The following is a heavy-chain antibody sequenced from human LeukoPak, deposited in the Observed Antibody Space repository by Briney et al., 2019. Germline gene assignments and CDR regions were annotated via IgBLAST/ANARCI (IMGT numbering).Heavy chain of an antibody. D-gene: IGHD3-22*01. Sequence: GGSLRLSCAASGLTISSYSMNWVRQAPGKGLQWVSYISSSSSTIYYADSVKGRFTISRDNAKNSLYLQMNSLRAEDTAVYYCARDSKTGLYYRRYHYMDVWGKGTTVTVSS. J-gene: IGHJ6*03. CDR3: ARDSKTGLYYRRYHYMDV. CDR2: ISSSSSTI. V-gene: IGHV3-48*01. CDR1: GLTISSYS.